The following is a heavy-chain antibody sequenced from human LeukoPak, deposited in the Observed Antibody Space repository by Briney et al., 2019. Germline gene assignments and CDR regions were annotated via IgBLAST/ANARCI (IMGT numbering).Heavy chain of an antibody. CDR1: GYTFTNYY. V-gene: IGHV1-2*02. CDR3: ARDFSSGWHYNWFDP. Sequence: ASVKVSCKASGYTFTNYYIHWVRQAPGQGLEWMGWINPNSGGTNYAQKFQGRVTMTRDTSISTAYMELSRLRSDDTAVYYCARDFSSGWHYNWFDPWGQGTLVTVSS. D-gene: IGHD6-19*01. CDR2: INPNSGGT. J-gene: IGHJ5*02.